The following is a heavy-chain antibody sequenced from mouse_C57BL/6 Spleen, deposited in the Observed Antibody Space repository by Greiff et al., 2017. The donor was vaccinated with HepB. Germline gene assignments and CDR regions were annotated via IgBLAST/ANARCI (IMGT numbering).Heavy chain of an antibody. D-gene: IGHD2-3*01. CDR2: ISSGGDYI. J-gene: IGHJ2*01. Sequence: EVQLVESGEGLVKPGGSLKLSCAASGFTFSSYAMSWVRQTPEKRLEWVAYISSGGDYIYYADTVKGPFTISRDNARNTLYLQMSSLKSEDTAMYYCTRAYDGYYGYYDYWGQGTTLTVSS. CDR1: GFTFSSYA. CDR3: TRAYDGYYGYYDY. V-gene: IGHV5-9-1*02.